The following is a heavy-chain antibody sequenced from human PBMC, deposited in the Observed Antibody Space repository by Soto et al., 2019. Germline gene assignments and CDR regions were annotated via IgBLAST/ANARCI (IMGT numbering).Heavy chain of an antibody. D-gene: IGHD4-4*01. Sequence: QVQLQESGPGLVKPSQTLSLTCTVSGGSISSGNYYWSWIRQPPGKGLEWIGYIYYSGSTYYNPSLKSRITISVDTSKSQFSLKLSSVTAADTAVYYCARLEYSKYWYFDLWGRGTLVTVSS. CDR3: ARLEYSKYWYFDL. CDR1: GGSISSGNYY. J-gene: IGHJ2*01. V-gene: IGHV4-30-4*01. CDR2: IYYSGST.